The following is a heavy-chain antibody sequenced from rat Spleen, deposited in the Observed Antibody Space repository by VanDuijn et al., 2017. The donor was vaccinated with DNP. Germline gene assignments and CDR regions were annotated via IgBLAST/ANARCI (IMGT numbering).Heavy chain of an antibody. V-gene: IGHV5-19*01. J-gene: IGHJ2*01. D-gene: IGHD1-3*01. CDR1: GFNFSTYG. CDR3: ARATSGNYGSYGDYFDY. Sequence: EVQLVESGGGLVQPGRSLKLSCAASGFNFSTYGIHWSRQAPPKGLEWVASISPSGGSTYYRDSVKGRFTVSRDNAKSSLYLQMDSLRSEDTATYYCARATSGNYGSYGDYFDYWGQGVMVTVSS. CDR2: ISPSGGST.